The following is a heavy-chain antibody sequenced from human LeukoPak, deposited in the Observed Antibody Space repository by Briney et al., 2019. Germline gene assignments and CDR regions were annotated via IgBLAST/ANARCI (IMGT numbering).Heavy chain of an antibody. V-gene: IGHV1-46*01. J-gene: IGHJ4*02. CDR2: INPSGGST. CDR1: GYTFTSYY. CDR3: ARAAYYDSSGYYPLGFDY. Sequence: ASVKVSCKASGYTFTSYYMHWVRQAPGQGLEWMGIINPSGGSTSYAQKFQGRVTMTRDTSTSTVYMELSSLRSEGTAVYYCARAAYYDSSGYYPLGFDYWGQGTLVTVSS. D-gene: IGHD3-22*01.